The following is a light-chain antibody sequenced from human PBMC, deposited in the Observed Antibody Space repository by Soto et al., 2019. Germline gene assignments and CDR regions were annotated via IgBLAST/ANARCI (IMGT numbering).Light chain of an antibody. V-gene: IGKV1-5*03. J-gene: IGKJ5*01. CDR3: QQSYSTPVT. CDR2: KAS. CDR1: QTISSW. Sequence: DIQMTQSPSTLSGSVGDRVSITCRASQTISSWLAWYQQKPGKAPKLLIYKASTLKSGVPSRFSGSGSGTEFTLTISSLQPDDFATYYCQQSYSTPVTLGQGTRLEIK.